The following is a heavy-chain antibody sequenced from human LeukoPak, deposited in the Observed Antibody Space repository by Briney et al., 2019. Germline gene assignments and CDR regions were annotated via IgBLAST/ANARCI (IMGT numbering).Heavy chain of an antibody. CDR1: GFTFSSYA. D-gene: IGHD6-19*01. J-gene: IGHJ4*02. CDR3: AKGDSSGWYRRFDFDY. CDR2: ISGSGGST. Sequence: TGGSLRLSCAASGFTFSSYAMSWVRQAPGKGLEWVSAISGSGGSTYYADSVKGRFTISRDNSKNTLYLQMNSLRAEDTAVYYCAKGDSSGWYRRFDFDYWGQGTLVTVSS. V-gene: IGHV3-23*01.